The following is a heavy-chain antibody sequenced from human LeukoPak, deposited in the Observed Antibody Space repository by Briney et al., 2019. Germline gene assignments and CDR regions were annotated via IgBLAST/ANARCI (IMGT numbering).Heavy chain of an antibody. D-gene: IGHD1-14*01. CDR1: GFTFSSYA. Sequence: GGSLRLSCAASGFTFSSYAMSWVRQAPGKGLEWVSAISGSGGSTYYADSVKGRFTISRDNSKNMLYLQMNSLRAEDTAVYYCARTDEEYYFDYWGQGTLVTVSS. V-gene: IGHV3-23*01. CDR3: ARTDEEYYFDY. J-gene: IGHJ4*02. CDR2: ISGSGGST.